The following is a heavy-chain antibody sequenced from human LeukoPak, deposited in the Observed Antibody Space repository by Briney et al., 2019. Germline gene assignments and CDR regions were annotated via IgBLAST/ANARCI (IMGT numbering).Heavy chain of an antibody. D-gene: IGHD1-1*01. CDR1: GFDFSTYG. V-gene: IGHV3-33*01. Sequence: GGSLRLSCAASGFDFSTYGMHWVRQAPGKGLEWVAIIWYDGTTKYYADSVKGRFTISRDNSKNTLYLQMNSLTAGDTAVYYCARDLNWSFDYWGQGTLVTVSS. J-gene: IGHJ4*02. CDR3: ARDLNWSFDY. CDR2: IWYDGTTK.